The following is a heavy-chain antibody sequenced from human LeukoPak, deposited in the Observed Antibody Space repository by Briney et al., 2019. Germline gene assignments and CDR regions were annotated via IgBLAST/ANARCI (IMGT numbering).Heavy chain of an antibody. CDR2: INHSGST. J-gene: IGHJ6*03. CDR1: GGSFSGYY. Sequence: PSETLSLTCAVYGGSFSGYYWSWIRQPPGKGLEWIGEINHSGSTNYNPSLKSRVTISVDTSKNQFSLKLSSVTAADTAVYYCARETSQKGAHYMDVWGKGTTITISS. D-gene: IGHD3-16*01. CDR3: ARETSQKGAHYMDV. V-gene: IGHV4-34*01.